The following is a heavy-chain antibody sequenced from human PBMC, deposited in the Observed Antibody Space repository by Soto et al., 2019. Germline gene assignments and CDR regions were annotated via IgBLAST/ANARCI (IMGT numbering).Heavy chain of an antibody. J-gene: IGHJ4*02. CDR2: ISYDGSNK. D-gene: IGHD1-26*01. CDR3: AKGRNRGVVGAVYYFDY. Sequence: QVQLVESGGGVVQPGRSLRLSCAASGFTFSSYGMHWVRQARGKGLEWVAVISYDGSNKYYADSVKGRFTISRDNSKNALYLQMNSLRAEDKAVYYFAKGRNRGVVGAVYYFDYWVQGTLVTVSS. CDR1: GFTFSSYG. V-gene: IGHV3-30*18.